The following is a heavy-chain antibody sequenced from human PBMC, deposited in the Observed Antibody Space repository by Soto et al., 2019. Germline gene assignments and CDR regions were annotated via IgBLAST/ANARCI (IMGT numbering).Heavy chain of an antibody. Sequence: SETLSLTCTVSGGSINTFYWSWVRQPAGKGLEWIGRIFSSGSTSFNPSLESRVAMSVDTSKNHFSLNLSSVTAADMAVYYCAREGSYSAYNFAHGVQLWAFDFWGQGALVTVSS. CDR2: IFSSGST. D-gene: IGHD5-12*01. CDR1: GGSINTFY. CDR3: AREGSYSAYNFAHGVQLWAFDF. J-gene: IGHJ4*02. V-gene: IGHV4-4*07.